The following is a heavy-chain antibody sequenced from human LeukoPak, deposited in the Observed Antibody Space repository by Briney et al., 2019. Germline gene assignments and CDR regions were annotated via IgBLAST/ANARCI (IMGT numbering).Heavy chain of an antibody. CDR2: VYPSGGST. J-gene: IGHJ4*02. CDR1: GYTFTLFY. Sequence: VASVKVSCKASGYTFTLFYMHWVRQAPGQGLEWVGIVYPSGGSTIYAENFRGRVTMTSDTSTSMVYMELSRLRSDDTAIYYCARDSEHQLVNWGQGTLVTVSP. CDR3: ARDSEHQLVN. D-gene: IGHD6-13*01. V-gene: IGHV1-46*01.